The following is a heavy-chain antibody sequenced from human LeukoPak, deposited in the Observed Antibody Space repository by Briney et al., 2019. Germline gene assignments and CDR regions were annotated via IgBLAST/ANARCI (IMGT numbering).Heavy chain of an antibody. D-gene: IGHD6-19*01. CDR1: GFTFSSYA. CDR2: ISYDGSNK. V-gene: IGHV3-30*14. J-gene: IGHJ4*02. CDR3: ASVPSIGSSGWYYFDY. Sequence: PGRSLRLSCAASGFTFSSYAMHWVRQAPGKGLEWVAVISYDGSNKYYADSVKGRFTISRDNSKNTLYLQMNSLRAEDTAVYYCASVPSIGSSGWYYFDYWGQGTLVTVSS.